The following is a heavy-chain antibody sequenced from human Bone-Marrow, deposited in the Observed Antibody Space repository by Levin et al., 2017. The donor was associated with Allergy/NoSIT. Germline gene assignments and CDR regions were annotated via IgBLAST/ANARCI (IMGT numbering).Heavy chain of an antibody. Sequence: GGSLRLSCAASGFTVSSNHMSWIRQAPGKGLEWVSVIFSGGTTYYADSVKGRFTISRDNSKNTLYLQMDSLRAEDTAVYYCATSPLTGGTFWGQGALVTVSS. D-gene: IGHD3-9*01. CDR2: IFSGGTT. J-gene: IGHJ4*02. V-gene: IGHV3-53*01. CDR3: ATSPLTGGTF. CDR1: GFTVSSNH.